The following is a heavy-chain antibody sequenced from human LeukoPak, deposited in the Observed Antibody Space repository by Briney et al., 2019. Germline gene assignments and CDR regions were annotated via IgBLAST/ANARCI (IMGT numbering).Heavy chain of an antibody. CDR1: GFTFSSYA. J-gene: IGHJ4*02. D-gene: IGHD6-19*01. CDR3: ATYASGWYREPFDY. CDR2: IRGSGGST. V-gene: IGHV3-23*01. Sequence: GGSLRLSSAASGFTFSSYAMSWVRQAPGKGLGWVSAIRGSGGSTYYADSVKGRFTISRDNSKNTLNLQMNSLRAEDTAVYYCATYASGWYREPFDYWGQGTLVTVSS.